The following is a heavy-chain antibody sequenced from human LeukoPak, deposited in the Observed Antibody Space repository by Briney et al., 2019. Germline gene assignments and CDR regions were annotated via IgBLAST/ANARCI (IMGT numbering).Heavy chain of an antibody. V-gene: IGHV3-30*02. CDR1: GFTFSSYG. D-gene: IGHD6-13*01. CDR2: IQYDGSNE. Sequence: GGSLRLSCAPSGFTFSSYGMHWVRQAPGQGLEWVAYIQYDGSNEQYGDSVKGRFSISRDSSKNILYLQMNSLRAEDTAVYYCARDSYSSSRNDYWGQGTLVTVSS. J-gene: IGHJ4*02. CDR3: ARDSYSSSRNDY.